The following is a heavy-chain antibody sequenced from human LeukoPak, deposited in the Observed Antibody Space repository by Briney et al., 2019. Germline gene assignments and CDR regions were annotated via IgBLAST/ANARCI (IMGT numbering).Heavy chain of an antibody. CDR1: GDSISSSSYY. J-gene: IGHJ5*02. V-gene: IGHV4-39*01. CDR2: IYYSGST. CDR3: ASLIFGVALYNWFDP. Sequence: SETLSLTCTVSGDSISSSSYYWGWIRQPPGEGLEWIGSIYYSGSTYYNPSLKSRVTISVDTSKNQFSLKLSPVTAADTAVYYCASLIFGVALYNWFDPWGQGTLVTVSS. D-gene: IGHD3-3*01.